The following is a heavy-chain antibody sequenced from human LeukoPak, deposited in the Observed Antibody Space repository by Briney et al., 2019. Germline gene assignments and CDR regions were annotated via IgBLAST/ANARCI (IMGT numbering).Heavy chain of an antibody. D-gene: IGHD6-19*01. CDR1: GYTFTSYY. V-gene: IGHV1-46*01. J-gene: IGHJ4*02. CDR3: ARIPVAGNKDY. CDR2: INPSGGST. Sequence: ASVKVSCKASGYTFTSYYMHWVRQAPGQGLEWMGIINPSGGSTSYAQEFQGRVTMTRDTSTSTVYMELSSLRSEDTAVYYCARIPVAGNKDYWGQGTLVTVSS.